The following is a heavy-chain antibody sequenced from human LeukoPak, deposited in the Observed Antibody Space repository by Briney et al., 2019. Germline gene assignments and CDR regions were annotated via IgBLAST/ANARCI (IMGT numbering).Heavy chain of an antibody. CDR1: GGSISGYY. CDR3: ARGHSLGVATPREGDY. V-gene: IGHV4-4*09. CDR2: IYASGST. D-gene: IGHD5-12*01. J-gene: IGHJ4*02. Sequence: SETLSLTCSVSGGSISGYYWSWIRQPPGRGLEWIGYIYASGSTNYNPSLRSRVTISVDTSKNQFSLKLSSVTAADTAVYYCARGHSLGVATPREGDYWGQGTLVTVSS.